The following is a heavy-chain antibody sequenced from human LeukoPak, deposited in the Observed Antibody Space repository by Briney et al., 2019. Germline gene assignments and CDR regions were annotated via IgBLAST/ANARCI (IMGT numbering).Heavy chain of an antibody. J-gene: IGHJ1*01. V-gene: IGHV3-23*01. CDR2: ISPRGDIT. CDR3: AKDDDWGRFNH. Sequence: QTGGSLRLSCAASGFTFSSYSMNWVRQAPGKGLEWVSGISPRGDITYYKDSVRGRFTISRDNFKNTVSLQLNSLRAEDTAMYYCAKDDDWGRFNHWGQGTLVTVSS. CDR1: GFTFSSYS. D-gene: IGHD3-16*01.